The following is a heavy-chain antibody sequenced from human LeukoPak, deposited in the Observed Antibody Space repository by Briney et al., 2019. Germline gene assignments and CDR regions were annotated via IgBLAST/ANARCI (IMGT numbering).Heavy chain of an antibody. CDR3: ASDLYPNWFDP. CDR2: ISSSSSYI. D-gene: IGHD2-8*01. V-gene: IGHV3-21*01. J-gene: IGHJ5*02. CDR1: GFTFSSYS. Sequence: GGSLRLSCAASGFTFSSYSMNWVRQAPGKGLGWVSSISSSSSYIYYADSVKGRFTISRDNAKNSLYLQMNSLRAEDTAVYYCASDLYPNWFDPWGQGTLVTVSS.